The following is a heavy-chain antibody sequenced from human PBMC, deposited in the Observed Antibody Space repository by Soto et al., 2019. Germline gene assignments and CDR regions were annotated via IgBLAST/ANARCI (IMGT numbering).Heavy chain of an antibody. D-gene: IGHD6-13*01. Sequence: ASVKVSCKASGYTFTGYYMHWVRQAPGQGLEWMGWINPNSGGTNYAQKFQGWVTMTRDTSISTTYMELSRLRSDDTAVHYCARELRGQLVPYYYYYGMDVWGQGTTVTVSS. CDR3: ARELRGQLVPYYYYYGMDV. CDR2: INPNSGGT. CDR1: GYTFTGYY. V-gene: IGHV1-2*04. J-gene: IGHJ6*02.